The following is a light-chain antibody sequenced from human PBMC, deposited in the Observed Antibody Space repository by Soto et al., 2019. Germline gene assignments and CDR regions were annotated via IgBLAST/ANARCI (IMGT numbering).Light chain of an antibody. CDR3: QQYNTYSWT. CDR2: AAS. V-gene: IGKV1-39*01. J-gene: IGKJ1*01. Sequence: DIQMTHSPSSVSSSVGDRVTITFVASQSISFYLNWYQQKPGNAPKVLIYAASNLQTGVPSRFSGSGSGTEFTLTISSLQPDDFATYYCQQYNTYSWTFGQGTKVDIK. CDR1: QSISFY.